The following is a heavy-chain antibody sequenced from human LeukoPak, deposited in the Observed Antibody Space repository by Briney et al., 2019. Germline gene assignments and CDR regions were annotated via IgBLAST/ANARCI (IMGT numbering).Heavy chain of an antibody. D-gene: IGHD3/OR15-3a*01. Sequence: PGGSLRLSCAASGFYFSDYEMNWVRQAPGKGLEWVSAISGSGGSTFYADSVKGRFTLSRDNSKNTLYLQMNSLRAEDTAVYFCAKGVWTDYTITHFDYWGQGTLVTVSS. CDR2: ISGSGGST. CDR1: GFYFSDYE. J-gene: IGHJ4*02. V-gene: IGHV3-23*01. CDR3: AKGVWTDYTITHFDY.